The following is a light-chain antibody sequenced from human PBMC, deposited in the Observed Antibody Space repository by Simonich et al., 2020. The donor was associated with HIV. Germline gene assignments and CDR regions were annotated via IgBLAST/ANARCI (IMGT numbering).Light chain of an antibody. V-gene: IGKV6D-21*02. CDR2: YAS. Sequence: VMTQSPGFLSVTPGEKVTITCQAIAGIGNYFYWYQQKPDQAPNLLIKYASQSISGGPSRCSGSGSGTDFTLTISRREPEDFAVYYCQQYGSSPFTFGPGTKVDIK. CDR3: QQYGSSPFT. CDR1: AGIGNY. J-gene: IGKJ3*01.